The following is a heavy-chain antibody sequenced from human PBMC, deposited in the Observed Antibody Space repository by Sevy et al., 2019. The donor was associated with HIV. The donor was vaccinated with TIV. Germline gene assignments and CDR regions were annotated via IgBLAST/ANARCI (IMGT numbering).Heavy chain of an antibody. CDR1: GFTFSRYW. Sequence: GGSLRLSCVGSGFTFSRYWMSWVRQAPGKGLEWVANIKQDGSEKYYVDSVKGRFTISRDNAKNSVYLEMNSLRAEDTAVYYCASRPSDVQYLGVFDYWGQGTLVTVSS. V-gene: IGHV3-7*01. CDR2: IKQDGSEK. J-gene: IGHJ4*02. D-gene: IGHD3-16*01. CDR3: ASRPSDVQYLGVFDY.